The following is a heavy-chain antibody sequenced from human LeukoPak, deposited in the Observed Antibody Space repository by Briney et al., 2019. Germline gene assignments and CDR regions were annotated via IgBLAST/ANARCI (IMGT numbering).Heavy chain of an antibody. D-gene: IGHD5-18*01. CDR2: INPSGGNT. Sequence: ASVKVSCKASGYIFTSYYMHWVRQAPGQGLEWVGIINPSGGNTNYAQKVQGRVTMTRDMSTSTVYMELSSLRSEDTAMYYCARALPHRRLMDTTMEQHWFDPWGQGTLVTVSS. J-gene: IGHJ5*02. CDR1: GYIFTSYY. CDR3: ARALPHRRLMDTTMEQHWFDP. V-gene: IGHV1-46*01.